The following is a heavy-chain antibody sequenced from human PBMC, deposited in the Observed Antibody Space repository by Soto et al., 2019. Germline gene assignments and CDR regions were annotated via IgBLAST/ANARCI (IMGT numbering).Heavy chain of an antibody. Sequence: QVPLVQSGAEVNKPGPSVKVSCKASGYTFTSYGISWVRQAPGQGLEWMGWISAYNGNTNYAQKLQGKVTMTPDTSTSKAYMELRSLRSDDTAVYYCARRPFEVEAATSYDYYCMDVWGKGTTVTVSS. CDR2: ISAYNGNT. D-gene: IGHD2-15*01. V-gene: IGHV1-18*01. CDR3: ARRPFEVEAATSYDYYCMDV. J-gene: IGHJ6*03. CDR1: GYTFTSYG.